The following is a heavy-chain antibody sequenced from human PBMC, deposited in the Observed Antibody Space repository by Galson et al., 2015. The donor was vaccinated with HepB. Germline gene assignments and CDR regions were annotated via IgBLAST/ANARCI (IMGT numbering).Heavy chain of an antibody. CDR3: ARGLGLSVSRYSFDY. CDR1: DYSYTTYG. Sequence: SVKVSCKASDYSYTTYGINWVRQAPGQGLEWMGWISPNSGNTNYAQKFQGRVTMTSDTSTTTAYMELRSLRSDDTAIYYCARGLGLSVSRYSFDYWGQGTLVTVSS. CDR2: ISPNSGNT. D-gene: IGHD1-26*01. J-gene: IGHJ4*02. V-gene: IGHV1-18*04.